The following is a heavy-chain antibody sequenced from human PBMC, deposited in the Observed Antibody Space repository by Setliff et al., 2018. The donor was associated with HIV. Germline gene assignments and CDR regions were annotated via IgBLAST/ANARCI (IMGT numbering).Heavy chain of an antibody. CDR3: ATEGAGGSYQRASALDV. CDR1: AGSFSIFA. CDR2: MMTIFSTT. D-gene: IGHD1-26*01. Sequence: ASVKVSCKSSAGSFSIFAINWVRQAPGQGLEWMGGMMTIFSTTNYARKFQGRVTITTDESAGTAYMELSNLRSEDAAVYYCATEGAGGSYQRASALDVWGQGTMVTVS. J-gene: IGHJ3*01. V-gene: IGHV1-69*05.